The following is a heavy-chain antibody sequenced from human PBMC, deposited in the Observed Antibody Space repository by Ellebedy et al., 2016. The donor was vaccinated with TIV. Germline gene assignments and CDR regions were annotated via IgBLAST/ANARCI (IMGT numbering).Heavy chain of an antibody. V-gene: IGHV4-59*08. CDR3: ARHACRTTVFTFVFCPRASGDLLDV. CDR1: GSSISSYY. D-gene: IGHD4-11*01. Sequence: MPSETLSLTCTVSGSSISSYYWSWIRQSPRKGLEWLGDVSYSGSANYNPLFKSRLSTSFDTSKGQLSLNLTSVSAADTAIYFCARHACRTTVFTFVFCPRASGDLLDVWGQGIMVTVSS. CDR2: VSYSGSA. J-gene: IGHJ3*01.